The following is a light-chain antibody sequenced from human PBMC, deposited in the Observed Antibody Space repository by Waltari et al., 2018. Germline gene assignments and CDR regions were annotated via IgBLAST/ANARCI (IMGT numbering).Light chain of an antibody. CDR1: KLGVKY. Sequence: SYELTPPPSVSVSPGQTASIPSPGDKLGVKYASWYQQKPGQSPVLVIYQDTKRPSGIPERFSGSNSGNTATLTISGTQGMDEADYYCLAWDSSTAWVFGGGTKLTVL. J-gene: IGLJ3*02. V-gene: IGLV3-1*01. CDR3: LAWDSSTAWV. CDR2: QDT.